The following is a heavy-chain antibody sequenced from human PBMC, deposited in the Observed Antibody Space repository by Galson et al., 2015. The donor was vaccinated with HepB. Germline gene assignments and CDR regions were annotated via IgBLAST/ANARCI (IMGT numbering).Heavy chain of an antibody. CDR1: GYTFTGYY. J-gene: IGHJ5*02. D-gene: IGHD2-2*02. V-gene: IGHV1-2*02. CDR2: INPNSGGT. Sequence: SVKVSCKASGYTFTGYYMHWVRQAPGQGLEWMGWINPNSGGTNYAQKFQGRVTMTRDTSISTAYMELSRLRSDDTAVYYCARADIVVVPAAIVWFDPWGQGTLVTVSS. CDR3: ARADIVVVPAAIVWFDP.